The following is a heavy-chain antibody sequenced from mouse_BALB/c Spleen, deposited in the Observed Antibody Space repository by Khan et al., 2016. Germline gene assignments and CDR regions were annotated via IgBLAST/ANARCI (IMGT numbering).Heavy chain of an antibody. D-gene: IGHD2-3*01. CDR2: INYSGGT. CDR3: ARYDGYYFDY. CDR1: GDSITSGY. Sequence: EVQLQESGPSLVKPSQTLYLTCSVTGDSITSGYWNWIRKFPGNKLEYMGYINYSGGTSYNPSLNSRISISRDTSKNQYFLQLNAVTTEDTATYYCARYDGYYFDYWGQGTTLTVSS. J-gene: IGHJ2*01. V-gene: IGHV3-8*02.